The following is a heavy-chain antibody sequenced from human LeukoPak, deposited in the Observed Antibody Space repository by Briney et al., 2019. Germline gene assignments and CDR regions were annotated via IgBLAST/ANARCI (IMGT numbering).Heavy chain of an antibody. Sequence: PSETLSLTCTVSGGSISSSSYYWGWIRQPPGKGLEWIGSIYYSGSTYYNPSLKSRVTISVDTSKNQFSLKLSSVTAADTAVYYCARHSSGYDLLAVAGIDYWGQGTLVTVSS. V-gene: IGHV4-39*01. D-gene: IGHD5-12*01. CDR1: GGSISSSSYY. J-gene: IGHJ4*02. CDR3: ARHSSGYDLLAVAGIDY. CDR2: IYYSGST.